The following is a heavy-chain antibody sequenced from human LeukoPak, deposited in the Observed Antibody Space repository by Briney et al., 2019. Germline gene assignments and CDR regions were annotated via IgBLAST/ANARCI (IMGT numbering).Heavy chain of an antibody. V-gene: IGHV1-69*06. CDR2: IIPIFGTA. CDR1: GGTFSSYA. J-gene: IGHJ4*02. D-gene: IGHD3-3*01. CDR3: ARGDFWSGYTYYFDY. Sequence: SVKVSCKASGGTFSSYAISWVRQAPGQGLEWMGGIIPIFGTANYAQKFQGRVTITADKSTSTDYMELSSLRSEDTAVYYCARGDFWSGYTYYFDYWGQGTLVTVSS.